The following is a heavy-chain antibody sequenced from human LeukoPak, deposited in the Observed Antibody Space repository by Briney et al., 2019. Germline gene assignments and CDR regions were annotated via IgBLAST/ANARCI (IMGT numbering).Heavy chain of an antibody. CDR1: GFTFSNAW. CDR3: TTGDYVGDLLDY. CDR2: IKSKTDGGTT. D-gene: IGHD4-23*01. Sequence: PGGSLRLSCAASGFTFSNAWMSWVRQAPGKGLEWGGRIKSKTDGGTTDYAAPVKGRFTISRDDSKHTLYLQMNSLKTEDTAVYYCTTGDYVGDLLDYWGQGTLVTVSS. V-gene: IGHV3-15*01. J-gene: IGHJ4*02.